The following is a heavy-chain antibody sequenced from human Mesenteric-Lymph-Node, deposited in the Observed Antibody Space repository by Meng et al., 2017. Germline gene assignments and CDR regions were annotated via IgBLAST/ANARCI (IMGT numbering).Heavy chain of an antibody. Sequence: QVPRPEAGPGLGNPSETLSLTCAVSGGSISRSDWWSWVRQPPGKGLEWIGETSHSGSTNYSPSLKSRVTISLDKSKNQLSLKLNSVTAAGTAVYHCASSDYYRSDYWGQGTLVTVSS. J-gene: IGHJ4*02. CDR2: TSHSGST. CDR3: ASSDYYRSDY. V-gene: IGHV4-4*02. D-gene: IGHD3-22*01. CDR1: GGSISRSDW.